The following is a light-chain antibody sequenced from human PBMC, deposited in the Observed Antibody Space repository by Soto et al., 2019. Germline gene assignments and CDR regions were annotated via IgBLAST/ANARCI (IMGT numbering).Light chain of an antibody. V-gene: IGLV2-14*03. CDR1: SNDFGGYNY. J-gene: IGLJ1*01. CDR2: DVT. CDR3: SSYTSSNAEV. Sequence: QSALTQPASVSGSPGQSITISCTGTSNDFGGYNYVSWYQHHPGKAPKLIICDVTDRPSGISYRFSASKSGNTASLTISGLQSEDEADYYCSSYTSSNAEVFGTGTKLTVL.